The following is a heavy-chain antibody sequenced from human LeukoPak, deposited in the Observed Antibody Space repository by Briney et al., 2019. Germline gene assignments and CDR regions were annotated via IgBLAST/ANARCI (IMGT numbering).Heavy chain of an antibody. V-gene: IGHV3-15*01. Sequence: GGSLRLSCAGSGFAFSGTWLNWVRQAPGQGLEWVGRINTRTDGATTTYAAPVKGRFTISRDDSKCTLYLEMNSLKTEDTAVYYCTTEFWYYFNNWGQGTLVTVSS. D-gene: IGHD3-3*01. CDR1: GFAFSGTW. CDR3: TTEFWYYFNN. CDR2: INTRTDGATT. J-gene: IGHJ4*02.